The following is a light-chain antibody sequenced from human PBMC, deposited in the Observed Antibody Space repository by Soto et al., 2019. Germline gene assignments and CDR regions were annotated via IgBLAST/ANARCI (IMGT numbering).Light chain of an antibody. Sequence: ETVLTQSPATLSLSPGERATLSCRASQSVITSLAWYQQKPGQPPRLLIYDASYRATGVPTRFSGSGSGTDFTLTSSSLEPEDFAVYYCQQPEVFGQGTRLEMK. CDR2: DAS. J-gene: IGKJ5*01. CDR3: QQPEV. V-gene: IGKV3-11*01. CDR1: QSVITS.